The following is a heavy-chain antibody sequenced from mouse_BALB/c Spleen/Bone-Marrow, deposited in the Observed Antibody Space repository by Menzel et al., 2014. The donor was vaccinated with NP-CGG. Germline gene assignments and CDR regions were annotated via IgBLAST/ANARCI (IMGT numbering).Heavy chain of an antibody. CDR2: FYPGSGSI. CDR3: VRHEDLDIRRRLSAMDY. J-gene: IGHJ4*01. CDR1: GYTFTDYI. D-gene: IGHD2-12*01. Sequence: QVQLQQSGAELVKHGTSVNLYCKASGYTFTDYIIHWVKQRSGQGIEWIGWFYPGSGSIKYNEKFKDKATLTADKSSNTVYMELSRLTSEDSAVYFCVRHEDLDIRRRLSAMDYWGQGTSVTVSS. V-gene: IGHV1-62-2*01.